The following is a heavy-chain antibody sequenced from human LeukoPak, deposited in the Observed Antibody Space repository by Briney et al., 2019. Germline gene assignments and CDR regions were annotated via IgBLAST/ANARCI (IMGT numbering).Heavy chain of an antibody. CDR2: IYYSGST. J-gene: IGHJ4*02. D-gene: IGHD6-13*01. CDR3: ARARESGGYSRYHAASAAGTSFDY. Sequence: SETLSLTCTVSGGSISSYYWSWIRQPPGKGLEWIGYIYYSGSTNYNPSLKSRVTISVDTSKNQFSLKLSSVTAADTAVYSCARARESGGYSRYHAASAAGTSFDYWGPGTLVTVSS. V-gene: IGHV4-59*01. CDR1: GGSISSYY.